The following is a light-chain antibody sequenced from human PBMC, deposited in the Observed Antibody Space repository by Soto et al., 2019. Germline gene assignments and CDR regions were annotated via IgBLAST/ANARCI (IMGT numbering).Light chain of an antibody. Sequence: DIQMTQSPSSLSASVGDRVTISCRASQGIGTYLAWYQQKPGKAPKLLIYAAFTLHSGVPARFSGSRSGTDFTLTISSLQPEDFATYYCQQVNSYPQTFGQGTRLENK. CDR2: AAF. J-gene: IGKJ5*01. V-gene: IGKV1-9*01. CDR1: QGIGTY. CDR3: QQVNSYPQT.